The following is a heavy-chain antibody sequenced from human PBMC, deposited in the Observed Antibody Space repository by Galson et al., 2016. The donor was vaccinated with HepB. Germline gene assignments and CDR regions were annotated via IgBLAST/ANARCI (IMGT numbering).Heavy chain of an antibody. Sequence: SVKVSCKASGYTFISYGINWVRQAPGQGLEWMGWISTYSDITNYSQRVQGRVTMTTDTSTSTVYMDLRSLRSDDTAVYYCASDLGGFCSGSNCYPAYWGQGTLVTVSS. V-gene: IGHV1-18*01. CDR2: ISTYSDIT. CDR1: GYTFISYG. CDR3: ASDLGGFCSGSNCYPAY. J-gene: IGHJ4*02. D-gene: IGHD2-15*01.